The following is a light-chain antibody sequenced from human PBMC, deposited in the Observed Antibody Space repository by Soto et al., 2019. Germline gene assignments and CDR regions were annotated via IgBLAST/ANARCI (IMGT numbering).Light chain of an antibody. CDR2: DAS. CDR1: QDISNY. CDR3: QQYNTYST. J-gene: IGKJ4*01. Sequence: DSQMTQSPYSLSASVGDRVIITLQASQDISNYLNWYQQKPGKAPKLLIYDASNLETGVPSRFSGSGSGTEFTLTISSLQPDDFATYYCQQYNTYSTFGGGTKVDVK. V-gene: IGKV1-33*01.